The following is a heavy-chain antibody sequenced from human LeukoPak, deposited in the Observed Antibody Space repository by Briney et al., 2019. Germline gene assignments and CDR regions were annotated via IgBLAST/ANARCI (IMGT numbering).Heavy chain of an antibody. CDR3: ARGTYNSSPPDL. D-gene: IGHD1-14*01. V-gene: IGHV4-59*01. J-gene: IGHJ3*01. CDR1: SVSIRSNY. CDR2: IYYSGST. Sequence: SETLSLTCSVSSVSIRSNYWSWIRQPPGKGLEWIGYIYYSGSTEYNPSLKSRVTILVDTSRNQFSLKLSSVTAADTAVYYCARGTYNSSPPDLWGQGTMVTVSS.